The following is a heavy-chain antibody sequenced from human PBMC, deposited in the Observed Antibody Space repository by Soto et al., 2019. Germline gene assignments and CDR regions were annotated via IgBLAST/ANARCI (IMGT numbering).Heavy chain of an antibody. CDR3: AKGGFAFPDYYYTMDV. J-gene: IGHJ6*02. CDR2: ITGSAGST. CDR1: GFTFRSYA. V-gene: IGHV3-23*01. D-gene: IGHD3-16*01. Sequence: GGSLRLSCAASGFTFRSYALSWVRQAPGKGLEWVSVITGSAGSTYYADSVKGRFTISRDNSKKTLYLQMNSLRAEDTAVYYCAKGGFAFPDYYYTMDVWGQGTTVTVS.